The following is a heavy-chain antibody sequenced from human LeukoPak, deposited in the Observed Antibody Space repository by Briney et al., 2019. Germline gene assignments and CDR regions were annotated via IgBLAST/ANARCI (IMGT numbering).Heavy chain of an antibody. D-gene: IGHD3/OR15-3a*01. V-gene: IGHV1-69*01. Sequence: SVKVSCKASGGTFSSYAISWVRQAPGQGLEWMGGIIPIFGTANYAQKFQGRVTITADESTSTAYMELSSLRSEDTAVYYCARVRVLNFGDNWFDPWGQGTLVTVSS. J-gene: IGHJ5*02. CDR1: GGTFSSYA. CDR3: ARVRVLNFGDNWFDP. CDR2: IIPIFGTA.